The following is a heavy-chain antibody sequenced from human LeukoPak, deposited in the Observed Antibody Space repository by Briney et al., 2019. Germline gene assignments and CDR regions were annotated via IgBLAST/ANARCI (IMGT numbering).Heavy chain of an antibody. V-gene: IGHV4-34*01. CDR1: GYSISSGYY. J-gene: IGHJ4*02. Sequence: PSETLSLTCAVSGYSISSGYYWSWIRQPPGKGLEWIGEINHSGSTNYNPSLKSRVTISVDTSKNQFSLKLSSVTAADTAVYYCAIGRLVATTFDYWGQGTLVTVSS. D-gene: IGHD5-12*01. CDR2: INHSGST. CDR3: AIGRLVATTFDY.